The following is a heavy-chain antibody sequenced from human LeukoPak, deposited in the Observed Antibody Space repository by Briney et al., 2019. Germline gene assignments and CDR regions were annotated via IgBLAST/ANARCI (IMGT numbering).Heavy chain of an antibody. D-gene: IGHD1-26*01. V-gene: IGHV4-59*12. CDR2: IYYSGST. CDR3: ARDRSGSYLFDY. J-gene: IGHJ4*02. Sequence: PSETLSLTCTVSGGSISSYYWSWIRQPPGKGLEWIGYIYYSGSTYYNPSLKSRVTISVDTSKNQFSLKLSSVTAADTAVYYCARDRSGSYLFDYWGQGTLVTVSS. CDR1: GGSISSYY.